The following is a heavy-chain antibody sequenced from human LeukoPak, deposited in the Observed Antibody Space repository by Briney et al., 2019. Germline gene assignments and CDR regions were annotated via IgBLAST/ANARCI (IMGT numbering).Heavy chain of an antibody. J-gene: IGHJ5*02. V-gene: IGHV5-51*01. CDR2: IYPGDSDT. D-gene: IGHD1-26*01. CDR3: ARLADTTS. Sequence: PGESLKISRKGSGYTFTDFWIAWVRQMPGKGLEWMGIIYPGDSDTRYSPSFQGQVTILADKSTTTAYLQWSTLKTSDTAIYFCARLADTTSWGQGTLVTVSS. CDR1: GYTFTDFW.